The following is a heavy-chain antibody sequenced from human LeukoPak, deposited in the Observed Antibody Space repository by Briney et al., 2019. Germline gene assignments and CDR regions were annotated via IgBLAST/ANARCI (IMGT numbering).Heavy chain of an antibody. D-gene: IGHD4-17*01. Sequence: GASVKVSCKASGYTFTGYYMHWVRQAPGQGLEWMGWINLNSGGTNYAQKFQGWVTMTRDTSISTAYMELSRLRSDDTAVYYCARERGDYAGFWFDPWGQGTLVTVSS. CDR1: GYTFTGYY. CDR3: ARERGDYAGFWFDP. J-gene: IGHJ5*02. CDR2: INLNSGGT. V-gene: IGHV1-2*04.